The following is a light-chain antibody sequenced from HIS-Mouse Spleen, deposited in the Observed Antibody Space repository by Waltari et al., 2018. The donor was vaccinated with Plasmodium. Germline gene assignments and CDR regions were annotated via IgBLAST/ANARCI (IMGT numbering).Light chain of an antibody. CDR1: ALPKKY. CDR2: QDS. J-gene: IGLJ2*01. Sequence: SYELTQPPSVSVSPGQTARITCSGDALPKKYAYWYQQKPGQSPVLVIYQDSKRPSGSPERFSGSNSGNTATLTISGTQAMDEADYYCQAWDSSTAWVFGGGTKLTVL. V-gene: IGLV3-1*01. CDR3: QAWDSSTAWV.